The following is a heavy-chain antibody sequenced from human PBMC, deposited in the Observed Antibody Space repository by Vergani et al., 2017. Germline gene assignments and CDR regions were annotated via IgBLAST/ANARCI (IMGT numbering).Heavy chain of an antibody. CDR1: GFSLNTRGVS. D-gene: IGHD1-7*01. J-gene: IGHJ6*03. V-gene: IGHV2-5*04. CDR2: LYWNDDQ. CDR3: VYRKTEHGTIGCCYPFYYYFYMDV. Sequence: QITLKESGPTLVKPTQSLTLTCTFSGFSLNTRGVSVAWIRPPPGNALDWLALLYWNDDQHYSPSLNNRVTITKDTSKNQVVLTSTNMDYVDTVTYYCVYRKTEHGTIGCCYPFYYYFYMDVWGKGTTVTVSS.